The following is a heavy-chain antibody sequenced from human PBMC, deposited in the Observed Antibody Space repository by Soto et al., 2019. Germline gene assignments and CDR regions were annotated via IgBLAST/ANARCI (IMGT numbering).Heavy chain of an antibody. J-gene: IGHJ6*02. CDR3: ARARIIYCSSTSCPFGMDV. D-gene: IGHD2-2*01. CDR2: ISSSGSTI. Sequence: GRSLRLSCAPSPFSLSSYERNSVRQDPEHGLKWVSYISSSGSTIYYADSVKGRFTISRDNAKNSLYLQMNSLRAEDTAVYYCARARIIYCSSTSCPFGMDVWGQGTTVTVSS. V-gene: IGHV3-48*03. CDR1: PFSLSSYE.